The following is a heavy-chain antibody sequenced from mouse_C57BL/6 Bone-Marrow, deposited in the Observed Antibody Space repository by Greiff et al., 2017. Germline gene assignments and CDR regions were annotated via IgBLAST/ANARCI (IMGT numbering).Heavy chain of an antibody. CDR2: IDPGSGDT. J-gene: IGHJ3*01. V-gene: IGHV14-4*01. Sequence: EVKVVESGAELVRPGASVKLSCTASGFNFNGDYMHWVKQRPEQGLEWIGWIDPGSGDTDYASKFQGKATITVDTSSNTAYLQLSSLTSEDTAVYYGTRIAYWGQGTLVTVSA. CDR3: TRIAY. CDR1: GFNFNGDY.